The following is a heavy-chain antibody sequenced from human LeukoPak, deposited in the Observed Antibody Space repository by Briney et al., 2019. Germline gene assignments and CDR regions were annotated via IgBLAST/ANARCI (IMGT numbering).Heavy chain of an antibody. D-gene: IGHD3-10*01. J-gene: IGHJ4*02. Sequence: GASVKVSCKASGYTFTGYYMHWVRQAPGQGLEWMGWINPNSGGTNYAQKFQGRVTMTRDTSISTAYMELSRLRSDDTAVYYCARVANYYGSGLDYWGQGTLVTVSS. CDR2: INPNSGGT. V-gene: IGHV1-2*02. CDR3: ARVANYYGSGLDY. CDR1: GYTFTGYY.